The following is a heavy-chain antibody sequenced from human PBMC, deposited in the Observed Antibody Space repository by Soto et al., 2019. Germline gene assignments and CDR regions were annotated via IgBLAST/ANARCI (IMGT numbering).Heavy chain of an antibody. CDR3: ARGAAALQSPPDY. CDR1: GGTFSSYT. V-gene: IGHV1-69*02. Sequence: QVQLVQSGAEVKKPGSSVKVSGKASGGTFSSYTISWVRQAPGQGLEWMGRIIPILGIANYAQKFQGRVTITADKSTSTAYMELSSLRSEDTAVYYCARGAAALQSPPDYWGQGTLVTVSS. J-gene: IGHJ4*02. D-gene: IGHD6-13*01. CDR2: IIPILGIA.